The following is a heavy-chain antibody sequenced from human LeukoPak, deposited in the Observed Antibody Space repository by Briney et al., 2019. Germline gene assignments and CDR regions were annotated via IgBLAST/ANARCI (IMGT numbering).Heavy chain of an antibody. J-gene: IGHJ4*02. D-gene: IGHD1-26*01. CDR2: INPNTGGT. Sequence: ASVKVSCKASGYSFTGYYMHWVRQAPGQGLEWMGWINPNTGGTNYAQKFQGRVTMTRDTSISTAYMELSRLTSDDTAVYYCARDPSGSYWGGYFGSWGQGTLVTVSS. V-gene: IGHV1-2*02. CDR1: GYSFTGYY. CDR3: ARDPSGSYWGGYFGS.